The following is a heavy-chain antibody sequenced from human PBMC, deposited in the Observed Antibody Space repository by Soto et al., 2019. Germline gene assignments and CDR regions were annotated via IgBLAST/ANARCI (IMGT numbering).Heavy chain of an antibody. D-gene: IGHD6-19*01. J-gene: IGHJ6*03. Sequence: GGSLRLSCAASGFTFSSYGMHWVRQAPGKGLEWVAVIWYDGSNKYYADSVKGRFTISRDNSKNTLYLQMNSLRAEDTAVYYCARGRGIAVPGHSYYYMDVWGKGTTVTVSS. CDR3: ARGRGIAVPGHSYYYMDV. V-gene: IGHV3-33*01. CDR1: GFTFSSYG. CDR2: IWYDGSNK.